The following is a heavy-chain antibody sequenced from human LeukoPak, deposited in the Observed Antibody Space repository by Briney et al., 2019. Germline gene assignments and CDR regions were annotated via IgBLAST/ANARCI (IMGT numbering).Heavy chain of an antibody. CDR2: ISSSSSTI. D-gene: IGHD1-20*01. CDR1: GFTFSSYA. Sequence: PGGSLRLSCAASGFTFSSYAMSWVRQAPGKGLEWVSYISSSSSTIYYADSVKGRFTISRDNAKNSLYLQMNSLRAEDTAVYYCARESYNWNDFTSLYFDYWGQGTLVTVSS. V-gene: IGHV3-48*01. CDR3: ARESYNWNDFTSLYFDY. J-gene: IGHJ4*02.